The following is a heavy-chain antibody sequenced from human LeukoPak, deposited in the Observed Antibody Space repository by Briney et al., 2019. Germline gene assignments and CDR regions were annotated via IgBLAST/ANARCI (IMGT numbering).Heavy chain of an antibody. CDR2: IYYSGST. Sequence: SETLSLTCTVSGGSISSYYWSWIRQPPGKGLEWIGYIYYSGSTNYNPSLKSRVTISVDTSKNQFSLKLSSVTAADTAVYYCARYGSGSYGPDYWGQGTLVTVSS. CDR3: ARYGSGSYGPDY. V-gene: IGHV4-59*01. CDR1: GGSISSYY. D-gene: IGHD3-10*01. J-gene: IGHJ4*02.